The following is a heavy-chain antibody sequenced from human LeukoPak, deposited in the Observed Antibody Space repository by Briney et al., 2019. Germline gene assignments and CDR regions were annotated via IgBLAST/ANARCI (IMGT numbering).Heavy chain of an antibody. CDR2: IYTSGST. CDR1: AASISSGSYY. Sequence: SQTLSLTCTVSAASISSGSYYWGWLRQPALKGLEWIGRIYTSGSTNYNPSLKSRVTISVDTSKNQCSLKLSSVTAADTAVYYCASEAIGYYYGMDVWGQGTTVTVSS. D-gene: IGHD3-22*01. J-gene: IGHJ6*02. V-gene: IGHV4-61*02. CDR3: ASEAIGYYYGMDV.